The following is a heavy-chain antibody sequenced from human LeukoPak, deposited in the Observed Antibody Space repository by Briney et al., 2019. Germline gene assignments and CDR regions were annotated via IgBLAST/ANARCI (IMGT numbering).Heavy chain of an antibody. V-gene: IGHV4-61*02. J-gene: IGHJ4*02. D-gene: IGHD7-27*01. CDR1: GGSISSGSYY. CDR3: ARDSLLSGNWGGFDY. Sequence: PSETLSLTCTVSGGSISSGSYYWSWTRQPAGKGLEWIGRIYTSGSTNYNPSLKSRVTISVDTSKNQFSLKLSSVTAADTAVYYCARDSLLSGNWGGFDYWGQGTLVTVSS. CDR2: IYTSGST.